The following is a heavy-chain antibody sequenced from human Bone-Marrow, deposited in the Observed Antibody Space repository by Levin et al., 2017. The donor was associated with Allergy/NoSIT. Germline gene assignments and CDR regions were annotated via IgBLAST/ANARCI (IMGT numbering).Heavy chain of an antibody. J-gene: IGHJ1*01. CDR1: GGSISSSSYY. D-gene: IGHD6-13*01. CDR2: IYYSGST. V-gene: IGHV4-39*01. CDR3: ASRRIAAAGEYFQH. Sequence: ASETLSLTCTVSGGSISSSSYYWGWIRQPPGKGLEWIGSIYYSGSTYYNPSLKSRVTISVDTSKNQFSLKLSSVTAADTAVYYCASRRIAAAGEYFQHWGQGTLVTVSS.